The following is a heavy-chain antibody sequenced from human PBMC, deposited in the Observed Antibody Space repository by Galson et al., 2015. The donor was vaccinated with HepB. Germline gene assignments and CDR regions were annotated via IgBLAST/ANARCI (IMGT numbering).Heavy chain of an antibody. D-gene: IGHD3-10*01. V-gene: IGHV3-7*03. CDR1: GFSFSDYW. Sequence: SLRLSCAASGFSFSDYWMSWISQAPGKRPEWVANIRYDEYEYYYADFVKGRFTISRDNARNSVFLQMSSLRRDDTAVYYCVRDRTYNGGNFVDFWGQGALVTVSS. CDR2: IRYDEYEY. J-gene: IGHJ4*02. CDR3: VRDRTYNGGNFVDF.